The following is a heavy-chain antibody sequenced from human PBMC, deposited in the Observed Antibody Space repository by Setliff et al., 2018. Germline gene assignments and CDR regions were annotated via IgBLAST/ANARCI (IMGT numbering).Heavy chain of an antibody. CDR1: GYTFTNYA. Sequence: GASVKVSCKASGYTFTNYAMNWVRQAPGQGLEWMGWINTNTGNPTYAQGFTGRFVFSLDTSVSTAYLQISSLKAEDTAVYYCARDRSSTAPDAFDIWGQGTMVTVSS. D-gene: IGHD2-2*01. CDR2: INTNTGNP. V-gene: IGHV7-4-1*02. J-gene: IGHJ3*02. CDR3: ARDRSSTAPDAFDI.